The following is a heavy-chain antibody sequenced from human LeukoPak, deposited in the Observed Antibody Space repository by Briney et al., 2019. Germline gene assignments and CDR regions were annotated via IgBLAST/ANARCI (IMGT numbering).Heavy chain of an antibody. CDR2: IIPILGIS. J-gene: IGHJ6*02. V-gene: IGHV1-69*04. D-gene: IGHD5-12*01. Sequence: SVKVSCKASGGTFSSYAISWVRQAPGQGLEWMGRIIPILGISNYAQKFQGRVTITADKSTSTAYMELSSLRSEHTDVYYCARDFFVGYAFPAGYYYGMDVWGQGTTVTVPS. CDR3: ARDFFVGYAFPAGYYYGMDV. CDR1: GGTFSSYA.